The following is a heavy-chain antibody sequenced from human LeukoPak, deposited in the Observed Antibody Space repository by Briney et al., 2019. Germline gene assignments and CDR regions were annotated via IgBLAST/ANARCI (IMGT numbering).Heavy chain of an antibody. Sequence: PSETLSLTCAVYGGSFSGYYWSWIRQPPGKGLEWIREINHSGTTNYNPSLKSRVTISVDMSKKQFSLKVTSVTAADTAVYYCARGPYNWNYYYYMDVWDKGTTVTVSS. CDR3: ARGPYNWNYYYYMDV. CDR2: INHSGTT. D-gene: IGHD1-1*01. V-gene: IGHV4-34*01. J-gene: IGHJ6*03. CDR1: GGSFSGYY.